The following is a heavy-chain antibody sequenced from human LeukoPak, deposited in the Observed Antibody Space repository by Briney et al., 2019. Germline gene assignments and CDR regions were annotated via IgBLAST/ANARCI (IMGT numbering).Heavy chain of an antibody. Sequence: GGSLRLSCAASGFTFSSYSMNWVHQAPGKGLGWVSSISSRSSYIYYTDSVKGRFTISRDNAKNTLYLQMNSLRAEDTAVYYCASGELDSLYYFDYWGQGTLVTVSS. CDR1: GFTFSSYS. CDR3: ASGELDSLYYFDY. V-gene: IGHV3-21*01. D-gene: IGHD1-1*01. J-gene: IGHJ4*02. CDR2: ISSRSSYI.